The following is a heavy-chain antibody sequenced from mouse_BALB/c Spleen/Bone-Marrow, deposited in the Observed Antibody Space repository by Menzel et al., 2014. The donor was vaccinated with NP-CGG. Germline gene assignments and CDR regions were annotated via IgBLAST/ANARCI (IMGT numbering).Heavy chain of an antibody. J-gene: IGHJ3*01. CDR2: INPYNDGT. V-gene: IGHV1-14*01. CDR1: GYTFTNYV. CDR3: ARVYYGYDGTSSWFAY. D-gene: IGHD2-2*01. Sequence: EVQLQQSGPELVKPGASVKMSCKASGYTFTNYVTHWVKQKPGQGPEWIGYINPYNDGTKYNEKFKGKATLTSDKSSSTAYMDLSSLTSEDSAVYYCARVYYGYDGTSSWFAYWGQGTLVTVSA.